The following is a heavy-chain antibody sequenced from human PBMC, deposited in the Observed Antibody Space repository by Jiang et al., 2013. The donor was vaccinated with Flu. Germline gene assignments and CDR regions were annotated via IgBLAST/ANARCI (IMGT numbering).Heavy chain of an antibody. D-gene: IGHD2-15*01. Sequence: PGLVRPSETLSLTCSVSGGSISRGAHYWSWVRQXPGKGLEWIGYIYYSGGTSYNPSLKSRVTISLDTSKNQFSLRVTTMTAADTAVYYCARGDIPDSWGQGTLVTVSS. V-gene: IGHV4-31*03. CDR2: IYYSGGT. J-gene: IGHJ4*02. CDR1: GGSISRGAHY. CDR3: ARGDIPDS.